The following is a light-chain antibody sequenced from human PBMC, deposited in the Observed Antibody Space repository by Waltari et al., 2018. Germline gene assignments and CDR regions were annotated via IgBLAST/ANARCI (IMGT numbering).Light chain of an antibody. V-gene: IGKV3-11*01. CDR2: DAA. CDR3: QQRSNWPPWT. CDR1: QSVISY. J-gene: IGKJ1*01. Sequence: EIVLTQSPATLSLSPGERATLSCRASQSVISYLAWYQQKPRQAPRLLIYDAANRATGIPSRFSGSGSGTDFTLTISSLEPEDFAVYYCQQRSNWPPWTFGQGTKVEIK.